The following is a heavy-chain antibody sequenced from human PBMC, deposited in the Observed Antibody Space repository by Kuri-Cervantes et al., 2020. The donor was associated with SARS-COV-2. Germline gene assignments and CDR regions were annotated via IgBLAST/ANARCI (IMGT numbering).Heavy chain of an antibody. V-gene: IGHV3-9*01. CDR2: ISWNSGSI. CDR1: GFTFDDYA. CDR3: ARDTVYSSSSGGMDV. Sequence: GGSLRLSCAASGFTFDDYAMHWARQAPGKGLEWVSGISWNSGSIGYADSVKGRFTISRDNAKNSLYPQMNSLRAEDTALYYCARDTVYSSSSGGMDVWGQGTTVTVSS. D-gene: IGHD6-6*01. J-gene: IGHJ6*02.